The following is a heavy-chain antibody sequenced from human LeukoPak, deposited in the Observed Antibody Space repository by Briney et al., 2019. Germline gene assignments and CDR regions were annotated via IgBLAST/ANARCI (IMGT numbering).Heavy chain of an antibody. CDR3: AKGGDYSNLDY. D-gene: IGHD4-11*01. J-gene: IGHJ4*02. Sequence: GGSLRLSCVASGFTYSTYGMHWVRQAPGKGLEWVSFIRCDGTNQYYADSVKGRFTISRDDSKITLYLQMNSLRPEDTAVYYCAKGGDYSNLDYWGQGTLVTVSS. CDR2: IRCDGTNQ. V-gene: IGHV3-30*02. CDR1: GFTYSTYG.